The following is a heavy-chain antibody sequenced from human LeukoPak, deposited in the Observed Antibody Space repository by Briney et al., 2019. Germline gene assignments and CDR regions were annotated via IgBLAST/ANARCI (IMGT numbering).Heavy chain of an antibody. Sequence: SETLSLTCAVSGASISGGGYSWSWIRQPPGKGLEWIGYFYHIENTYYNPSLRSRVTISVDRSKNQFSLKLSSVTAADTAVYYCARAPRADSDYDFEFDSWGQGTLVTVSS. CDR1: GASISGGGYS. V-gene: IGHV4-30-2*01. CDR3: ARAPRADSDYDFEFDS. D-gene: IGHD5-12*01. J-gene: IGHJ4*02. CDR2: FYHIENT.